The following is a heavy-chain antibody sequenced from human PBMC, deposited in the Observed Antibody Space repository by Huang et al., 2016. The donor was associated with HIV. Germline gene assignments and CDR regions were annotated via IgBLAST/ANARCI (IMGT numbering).Heavy chain of an antibody. CDR1: GGSITSSSYY. J-gene: IGHJ3*02. CDR3: ARHFSYYDSSGYTPWDAFDI. Sequence: QLQLQGSGPGLVKPSETLSLTCTVSGGSITSSSYYWGWIRQPPGKGLEWVGSINNGVSTDYNPSLKSRVSVAVDTTKNQFSVKLSSVTAADTAVYSCARHFSYYDSSGYTPWDAFDIWGQGTMVTVSS. V-gene: IGHV4-39*01. CDR2: INNGVST. D-gene: IGHD3-22*01.